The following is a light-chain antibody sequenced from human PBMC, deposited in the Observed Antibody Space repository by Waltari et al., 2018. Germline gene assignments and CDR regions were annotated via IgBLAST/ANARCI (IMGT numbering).Light chain of an antibody. Sequence: DIVMTQSPYSLAVSLCERATNNCKSSQSVLSRSDSKNFLAWYQQKPGQSPKLLIHWASTRESGVPDRFSGSGSGTDFALTISTLQGEDVAVYYCQQYYSTPPTFGQGTKVEIK. J-gene: IGKJ1*01. CDR2: WAS. CDR3: QQYYSTPPT. V-gene: IGKV4-1*01. CDR1: QSVLSRSDSKNF.